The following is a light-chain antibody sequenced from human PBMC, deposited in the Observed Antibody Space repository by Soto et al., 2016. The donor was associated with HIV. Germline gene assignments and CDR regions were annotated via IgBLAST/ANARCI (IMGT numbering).Light chain of an antibody. J-gene: IGLJ2*01. CDR3: QVWDSSSDHVV. Sequence: SYELIQPPSVSVAPGKTAEINCGGNNIGSKTVQWYQQKPGQAPVMVVYDDKDRPPGVPERFSGSNSGNTATLTINRVEAGDEADYYCQVWDSSSDHVVFGGGTKLTVL. CDR1: NIGSKT. CDR2: DDK. V-gene: IGLV3-21*03.